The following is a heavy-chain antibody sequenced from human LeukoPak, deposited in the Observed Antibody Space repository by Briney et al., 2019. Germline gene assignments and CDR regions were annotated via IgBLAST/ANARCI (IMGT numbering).Heavy chain of an antibody. Sequence: SETLSLTCTVSGSSISRGDYWGWIRQSPGKGLEWIGSMFHSGNTNYNPSLKSRVTMSMDMSNNQFSLKLSSVTAADTAMYFCARDKGGFTYGHFYYFDSWGQGTLVTVSS. D-gene: IGHD5-18*01. CDR1: GSSISRGDY. CDR3: ARDKGGFTYGHFYYFDS. J-gene: IGHJ4*02. CDR2: MFHSGNT. V-gene: IGHV4-38-2*02.